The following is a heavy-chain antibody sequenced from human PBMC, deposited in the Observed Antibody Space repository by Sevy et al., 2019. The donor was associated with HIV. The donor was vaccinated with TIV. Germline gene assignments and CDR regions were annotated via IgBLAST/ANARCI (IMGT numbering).Heavy chain of an antibody. CDR3: VTVTTMSGNYYYYGMDV. Sequence: GGSLRLSCAASGFTFSSYGMHWVRQAPGKGLEWVAVISYDGSNKYYADSVKGRSTISRDNSKNTLYLQMNSLRAEDTAVYYCVTVTTMSGNYYYYGMDVWGQGTTVTVSS. D-gene: IGHD4-4*01. J-gene: IGHJ6*02. CDR2: ISYDGSNK. V-gene: IGHV3-30*03. CDR1: GFTFSSYG.